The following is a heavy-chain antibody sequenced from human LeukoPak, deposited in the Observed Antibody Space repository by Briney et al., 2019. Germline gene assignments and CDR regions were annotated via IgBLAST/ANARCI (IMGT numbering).Heavy chain of an antibody. Sequence: ASVKVSCKASGYTFTGYYMHWVRQAPGQGLEWMGWISAYNGNTNYAQKLQGRVTMTTDTSTSTAYMELRSLRSDDTAVYYCARDMDYGSGRPDYWGQGTLVTVSS. V-gene: IGHV1-18*04. D-gene: IGHD3-10*01. J-gene: IGHJ4*02. CDR1: GYTFTGYY. CDR2: ISAYNGNT. CDR3: ARDMDYGSGRPDY.